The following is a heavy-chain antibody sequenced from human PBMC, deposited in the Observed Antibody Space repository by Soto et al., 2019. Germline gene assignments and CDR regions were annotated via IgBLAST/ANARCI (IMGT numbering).Heavy chain of an antibody. D-gene: IGHD3-10*01. J-gene: IGHJ4*02. CDR2: ISGSGGST. V-gene: IGHV3-23*01. CDR3: AKDWFGELFWWRGGGGGDY. Sequence: EVQLLESGGGLVQPGGSLRLSCAASGFTFSSYAMSWVRQAPGKGLEWVSAISGSGGSTYCADSGKGQFTNSRNNDKNKLYLQMNSRRAEDTAGNSGAKDWFGELFWWRGGGGGDYWGQGTLVTVSS. CDR1: GFTFSSYA.